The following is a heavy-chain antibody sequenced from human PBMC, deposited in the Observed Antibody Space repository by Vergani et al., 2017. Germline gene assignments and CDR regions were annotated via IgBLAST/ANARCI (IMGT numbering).Heavy chain of an antibody. V-gene: IGHV3-30*18. CDR2: ISNDGRKK. CDR1: GVSFTSHA. Sequence: QVQLEESGGGRVQPGRSLRLSCAASGVSFTSHAIHWVRQAPGKGLEWVAVISNDGRKKYYADSVKGRITISRDNSKNTLDLQMNCLRTQDTAVYYCAKADSVTSGSLHYNFYMDVWGKGTAVTVS. J-gene: IGHJ6*03. CDR3: AKADSVTSGSLHYNFYMDV. D-gene: IGHD3-10*01.